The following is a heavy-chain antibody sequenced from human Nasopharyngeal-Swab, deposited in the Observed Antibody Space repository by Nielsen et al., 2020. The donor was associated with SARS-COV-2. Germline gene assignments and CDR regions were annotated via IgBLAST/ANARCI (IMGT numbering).Heavy chain of an antibody. CDR1: GDSISPNY. V-gene: IGHV4-59*01. CDR2: IYYTGSA. Sequence: SETLSLTCTVSGDSISPNYWSWIRQSPGKRLEWIGDIYYTGSADYSPSLRTRVTISVDRSKKNFSLELTSVTTADTAVYYCARWVPFRRGTGRPSFYYFGMDVWGQGATVTVSS. D-gene: IGHD3/OR15-3a*01. CDR3: ARWVPFRRGTGRPSFYYFGMDV. J-gene: IGHJ6*02.